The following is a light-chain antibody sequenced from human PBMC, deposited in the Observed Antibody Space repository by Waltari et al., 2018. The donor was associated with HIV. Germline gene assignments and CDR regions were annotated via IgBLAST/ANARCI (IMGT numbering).Light chain of an antibody. V-gene: IGLV4-69*01. Sequence: QVVVTQSPSASISLGASIRIKCTLTTNHSAYAIAWHLQRADGPPQYLMTVNSDGSHKQGDAVPDLFWGSSAGTERHLDISCARSEDEGHYYCQTWNKDMQLFGGGTTLTVL. CDR3: QTWNKDMQL. CDR2: VNSDGSH. CDR1: TNHSAYA. J-gene: IGLJ3*02.